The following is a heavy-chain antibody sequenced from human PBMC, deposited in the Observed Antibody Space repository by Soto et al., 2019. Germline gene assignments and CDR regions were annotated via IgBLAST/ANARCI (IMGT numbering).Heavy chain of an antibody. V-gene: IGHV2-5*01. CDR1: GFSLSTSGVG. Sequence: QITLKESGPTLVKPTQTLTLTCTFSGFSLSTSGVGVGWIRQPPGKALEWLALIYWNDDKRYSPSLKSRLTITKDTSKNQVVLTMTNMDPVDTATYYCAHTYSSGYYRPFDYWGQGTLVTVSS. J-gene: IGHJ4*02. CDR3: AHTYSSGYYRPFDY. D-gene: IGHD3-22*01. CDR2: IYWNDDK.